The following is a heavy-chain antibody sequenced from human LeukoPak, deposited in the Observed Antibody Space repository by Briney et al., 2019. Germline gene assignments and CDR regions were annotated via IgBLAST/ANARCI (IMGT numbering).Heavy chain of an antibody. D-gene: IGHD3-10*01. V-gene: IGHV3-21*04. CDR1: GFIFSSYS. J-gene: IGHJ4*02. Sequence: GGSLRLSCAASGFIFSSYSMNWVRQAPGKGLEWVSSISSSSSYIYYGDSVKGRFTISRDNSKNTLYLQMSSLRVEDTAVYYCARKYASGIYPLDYWGQGTLVTVSS. CDR2: ISSSSSYI. CDR3: ARKYASGIYPLDY.